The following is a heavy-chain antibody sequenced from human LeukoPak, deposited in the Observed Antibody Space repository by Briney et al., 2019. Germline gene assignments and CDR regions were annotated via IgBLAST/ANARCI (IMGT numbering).Heavy chain of an antibody. J-gene: IGHJ4*02. Sequence: PGGSLRLSCAASGFTLSSYAMSWVRQAPGKGLEWVSAISGSGGSTYYADSVKGRFTISRDNSKNTLYLQMNSLRAEDTAVYYCAKDLPYYYGSGSSFDYWGQGTLVTVSS. CDR2: ISGSGGST. V-gene: IGHV3-23*01. CDR3: AKDLPYYYGSGSSFDY. D-gene: IGHD3-10*01. CDR1: GFTLSSYA.